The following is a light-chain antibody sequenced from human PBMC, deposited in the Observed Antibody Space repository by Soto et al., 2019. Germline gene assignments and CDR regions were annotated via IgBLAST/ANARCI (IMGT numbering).Light chain of an antibody. J-gene: IGKJ2*01. CDR2: LGS. Sequence: DIVMTQSPLSLPVNPGEPASISCRSSQSLLHSNGYNYLDWYLQKPGQSPQLLIDLGSNRASGVPDRFSGSGSGTDFTLKISRVEAEDVGVYYCMQALQTPPTFGQGTKLEIK. V-gene: IGKV2-28*01. CDR1: QSLLHSNGYNY. CDR3: MQALQTPPT.